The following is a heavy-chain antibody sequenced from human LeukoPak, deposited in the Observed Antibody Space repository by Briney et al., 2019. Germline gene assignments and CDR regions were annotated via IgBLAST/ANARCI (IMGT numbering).Heavy chain of an antibody. CDR1: GVAFSKYD. D-gene: IGHD4-17*01. Sequence: GGSLRLSCAASGVAFSKYDMHWVRQAPGKGLEWVAFIQYDGSDKFYTDSVKGRFTVSRDNSKNTVYLQMNSLRAEDTALYYCAREGNHHGDLGSSFDYWGQGTLVTVSS. V-gene: IGHV3-30*02. J-gene: IGHJ4*02. CDR3: AREGNHHGDLGSSFDY. CDR2: IQYDGSDK.